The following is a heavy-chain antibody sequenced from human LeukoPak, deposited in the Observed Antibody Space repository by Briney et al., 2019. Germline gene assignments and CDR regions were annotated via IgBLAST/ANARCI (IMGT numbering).Heavy chain of an antibody. Sequence: SETLSLTYTVSGGSISSSSYYWGWIRQPPGKGLEWIGSIYYSGSTYYNPSLKSRVTISVDTSKNQFSLKLSSVTAADTAVYYCARYSGSYYSFDYWGQGTLVTVSS. J-gene: IGHJ4*02. CDR1: GGSISSSSYY. CDR2: IYYSGST. V-gene: IGHV4-39*01. CDR3: ARYSGSYYSFDY. D-gene: IGHD1-26*01.